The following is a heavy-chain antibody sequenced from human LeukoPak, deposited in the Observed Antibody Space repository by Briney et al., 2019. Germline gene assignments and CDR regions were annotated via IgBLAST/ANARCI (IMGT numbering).Heavy chain of an antibody. J-gene: IGHJ3*02. CDR3: ARGGYYGDNDAFDI. V-gene: IGHV3-33*01. CDR2: MWYDGSNK. CDR1: GFTFSSYG. Sequence: GRSLRLSCAASGFTFSSYGMPWVRQAPGKGLEWVAVMWYDGSNKYYADSVKGRFTISRDNSKNTLYLQMNSLRAEDTAVYYCARGGYYGDNDAFDIWGQGTMVTVSS. D-gene: IGHD4-17*01.